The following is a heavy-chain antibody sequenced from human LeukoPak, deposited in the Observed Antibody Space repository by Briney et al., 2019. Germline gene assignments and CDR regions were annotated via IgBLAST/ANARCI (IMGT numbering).Heavy chain of an antibody. V-gene: IGHV3-30-3*01. J-gene: IGHJ5*01. CDR3: ASWPGSWYGEDS. CDR2: ISYDGSNK. Sequence: GGSLRLSCAASGFTFSSYAMHWVRQAPGKGLEWVAVISYDGSNKYYADSVKGRFTISRDTSKNTLNLQMNSLRADDTAVYYCASWPGSWYGEDSWGQGTLVIVST. CDR1: GFTFSSYA. D-gene: IGHD2-15*01.